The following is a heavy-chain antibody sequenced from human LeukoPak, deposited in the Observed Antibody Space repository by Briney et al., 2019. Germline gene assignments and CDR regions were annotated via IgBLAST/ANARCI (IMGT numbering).Heavy chain of an antibody. CDR2: IYYSGST. CDR1: GGSISSRSYY. CDR3: ASRYDYSNYIDY. J-gene: IGHJ4*02. D-gene: IGHD4-11*01. V-gene: IGHV4-39*01. Sequence: SETLSLTCTVSGGSISSRSYYWGWIRQPPGKGLEWIGTIYYSGSTYYNPSLKSRVTISVDTSENQFSLKLRSVTAADTAVYYCASRYDYSNYIDYWGQGTLVTVSS.